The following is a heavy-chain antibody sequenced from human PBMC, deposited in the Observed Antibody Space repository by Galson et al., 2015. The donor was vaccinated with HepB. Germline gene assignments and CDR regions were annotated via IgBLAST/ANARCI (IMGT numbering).Heavy chain of an antibody. D-gene: IGHD6-6*01. CDR2: INHSGNT. J-gene: IGHJ4*02. Sequence: TLSLTCTVSGGSISSGDYYWSWIRQPPGKGLEWIGHINHSGNTYYVGSLRSRVTISADTSKNQFSLRLSSVTAADTAVYYCARAGIVRQLVYWGQGALVTVSS. CDR1: GGSISSGDYY. CDR3: ARAGIVRQLVY. V-gene: IGHV4-30-4*08.